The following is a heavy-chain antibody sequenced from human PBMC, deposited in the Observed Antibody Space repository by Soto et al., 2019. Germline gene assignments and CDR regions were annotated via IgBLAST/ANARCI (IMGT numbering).Heavy chain of an antibody. CDR2: INGDNDNT. D-gene: IGHD3-22*01. J-gene: IGHJ5*01. CDR3: ARDSISTIGYHHFDS. CDR1: GYTFTRRS. V-gene: IGHV1-3*01. Sequence: ASVKVSCKASGYTFTRRSIHWVRQAPGQRLEWMGWINGDNDNTKYSQKFQGRVTITRDIPANTAYMELNSLKSEDTAMYYCARDSISTIGYHHFDSWGQGTLVTVSS.